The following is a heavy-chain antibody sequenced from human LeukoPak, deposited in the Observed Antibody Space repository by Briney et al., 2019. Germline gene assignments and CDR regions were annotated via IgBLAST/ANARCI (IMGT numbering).Heavy chain of an antibody. D-gene: IGHD1-26*01. J-gene: IGHJ3*02. CDR3: ASHSPKVGAFDI. CDR1: GGSISSYY. Sequence: SETLSLTCTVSGGSISSYYWSWIRQPPGKGLEWIGYIYYSGSTNYNPSLKSRVTISVDTSKNQFSLKLSSVTAADTAVYYCASHSPKVGAFDIWGQGTMVTVSS. CDR2: IYYSGST. V-gene: IGHV4-59*08.